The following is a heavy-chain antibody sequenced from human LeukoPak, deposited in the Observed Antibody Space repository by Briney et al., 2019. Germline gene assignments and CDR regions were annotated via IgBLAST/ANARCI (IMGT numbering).Heavy chain of an antibody. V-gene: IGHV5-51*01. CDR3: ARRYNWNYRGGSFFDY. CDR1: GYSFTSYW. Sequence: GESLKISCKGSGYSFTSYWIGWVRQMPGKGLEWMGIIYPGDSDTRYSPSFQGQVTISADKSISTAYLQWSSLKASDTAMYYCARRYNWNYRGGSFFDYWGQGTLVTVSS. CDR2: IYPGDSDT. J-gene: IGHJ4*02. D-gene: IGHD1-7*01.